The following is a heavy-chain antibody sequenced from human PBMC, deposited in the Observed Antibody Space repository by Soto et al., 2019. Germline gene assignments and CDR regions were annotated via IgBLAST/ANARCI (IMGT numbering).Heavy chain of an antibody. Sequence: QVKLVQSGAEVKKPGASVKVSCKASGYIFTSFGISWVRQAPGQGLEWMGWISAYNGNTNYAQKLQGRVTMTTDTSTSTAYMELRSLRSDDTAMYYCARLVSDYGDYVGYFQCWGQGTLVTVGS. CDR1: GYIFTSFG. D-gene: IGHD4-17*01. CDR2: ISAYNGNT. V-gene: IGHV1-18*01. J-gene: IGHJ1*01. CDR3: ARLVSDYGDYVGYFQC.